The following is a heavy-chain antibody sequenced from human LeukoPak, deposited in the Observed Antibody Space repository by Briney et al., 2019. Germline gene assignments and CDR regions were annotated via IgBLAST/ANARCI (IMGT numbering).Heavy chain of an antibody. V-gene: IGHV3-48*03. D-gene: IGHD3-22*01. Sequence: PGGSLRLSCAASGFTFSSYEMNWVRQAPGKGLEWVSYISSSGSTIYYADSVKGRFTISRDNSKNTLYLQMNSLRAEDTAVYYCARANIYDSSGSAFDYWGQGTLVTVSS. CDR2: ISSSGSTI. CDR1: GFTFSSYE. CDR3: ARANIYDSSGSAFDY. J-gene: IGHJ4*02.